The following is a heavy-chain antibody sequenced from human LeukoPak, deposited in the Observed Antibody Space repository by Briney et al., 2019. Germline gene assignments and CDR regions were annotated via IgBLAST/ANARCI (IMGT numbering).Heavy chain of an antibody. J-gene: IGHJ4*02. CDR3: AKDHYWSIDY. Sequence: GGSLRLSCAPSGFTFSRHGMHWVRQAPGKGLEWVAIISNDGSRKYYAHSVEGRFTISRDNSKNTLYLQMDSLRAEDTGVYYCAKDHYWSIDYWGRGTLVTVSS. V-gene: IGHV3-30*18. CDR1: GFTFSRHG. CDR2: ISNDGSRK. D-gene: IGHD3-3*01.